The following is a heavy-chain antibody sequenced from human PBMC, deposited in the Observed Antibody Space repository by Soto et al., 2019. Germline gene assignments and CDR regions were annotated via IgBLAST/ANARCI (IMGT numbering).Heavy chain of an antibody. Sequence: TLSLTCAVSGGSISSGGYSWSWIRQPPGKGLEWIGYIYHSGSTYYNPSLKSRVTISVDRSKNQFSLKLSSVTAADTAVYYCARAPMVRGVYFDYWGQGTLVTVSS. CDR3: ARAPMVRGVYFDY. V-gene: IGHV4-30-2*01. CDR1: GGSISSGGYS. CDR2: IYHSGST. D-gene: IGHD3-10*01. J-gene: IGHJ4*02.